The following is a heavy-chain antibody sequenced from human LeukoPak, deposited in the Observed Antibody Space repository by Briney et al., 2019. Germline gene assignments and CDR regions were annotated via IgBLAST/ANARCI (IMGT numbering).Heavy chain of an antibody. CDR3: ARRPNIGNWFDP. Sequence: ASVKVSCKASGYTFTTYGINWVRQAPGQGLEWMGWISVHNGNTKYAQKLQGRVAMTTDTSTSTAYMELRSLRSDDTAVYYCARRPNIGNWFDPWGQGTLVTVSS. J-gene: IGHJ5*02. CDR1: GYTFTTYG. V-gene: IGHV1-18*01. CDR2: ISVHNGNT.